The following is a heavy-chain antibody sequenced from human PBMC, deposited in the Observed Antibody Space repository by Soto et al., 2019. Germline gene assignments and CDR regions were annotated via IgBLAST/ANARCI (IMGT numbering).Heavy chain of an antibody. CDR3: ARDSLRIGTNVFDF. V-gene: IGHV3-21*01. CDR1: GFNFRTCT. D-gene: IGHD1-7*01. J-gene: IGHJ4*02. CDR2: IDSRSSYI. Sequence: GGSLRLSCAASGFNFRTCTMNWVRQAPGKGLEWVSSIDSRSSYIFYADSLKGRFTISRDNAKNSLYLHMNNLSAEDTAVYFCARDSLRIGTNVFDFWGQGALVTVS.